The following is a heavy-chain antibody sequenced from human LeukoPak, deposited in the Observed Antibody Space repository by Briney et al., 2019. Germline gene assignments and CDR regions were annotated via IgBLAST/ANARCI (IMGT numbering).Heavy chain of an antibody. CDR1: GFTFSSYA. Sequence: GGSLRLSCAASGFTFSSYAMSWVRQAPGKGLEWVSAISGSGGSTYYADSVKGRFTISRDNAKNSLYLQMNSLRAEDTALYYCARVYGSGSYYNGLGYWGQGTLVTVSS. CDR3: ARVYGSGSYYNGLGY. CDR2: ISGSGGST. D-gene: IGHD3-10*01. V-gene: IGHV3-23*01. J-gene: IGHJ4*02.